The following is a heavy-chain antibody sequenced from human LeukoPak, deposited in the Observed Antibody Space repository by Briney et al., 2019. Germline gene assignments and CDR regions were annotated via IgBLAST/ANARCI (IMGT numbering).Heavy chain of an antibody. V-gene: IGHV3-23*01. D-gene: IGHD6-13*01. CDR3: AKDPHPDSSSWYNWFDP. J-gene: IGHJ5*02. CDR1: GFTFSSYA. CDR2: ISGSGGST. Sequence: GGSLRLSCAASGFTFSSYAMRWVRQAPGKGREWGSAISGSGGSTYYADSVKGRFTISRENSNNPLYLQMNSLRAEDTAVYYCAKDPHPDSSSWYNWFDPWGQGTLVTVSS.